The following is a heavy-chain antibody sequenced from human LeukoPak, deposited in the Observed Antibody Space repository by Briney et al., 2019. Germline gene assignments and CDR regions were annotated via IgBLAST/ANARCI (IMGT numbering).Heavy chain of an antibody. CDR3: AKGLNYYDSSFDY. J-gene: IGHJ4*02. D-gene: IGHD3-22*01. Sequence: GGSLRLSCAASGFTFSSYSMNWVRQAPGKGLEWVSSISSSSSYIYYADSVKGRFTISRDNAKNSLYLQMNSLRAEDTAVYYCAKGLNYYDSSFDYWGQGTLVTVSS. CDR2: ISSSSSYI. CDR1: GFTFSSYS. V-gene: IGHV3-21*04.